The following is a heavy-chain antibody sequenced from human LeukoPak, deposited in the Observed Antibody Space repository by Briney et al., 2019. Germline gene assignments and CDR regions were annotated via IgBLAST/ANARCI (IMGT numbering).Heavy chain of an antibody. CDR1: GGSISSSSYY. J-gene: IGHJ6*02. D-gene: IGHD2-2*01. CDR2: INHSGST. V-gene: IGHV4-39*01. Sequence: PSETLSLTCTVSGGSISSSSYYWSWVRQPPGKGLEWIGEINHSGSTNYNPSLKSRVTISVDTSKNQFSLKLSSVTAADTAVYYCARGPDIVVVPAAINYGMDVWGQGTTVTVSS. CDR3: ARGPDIVVVPAAINYGMDV.